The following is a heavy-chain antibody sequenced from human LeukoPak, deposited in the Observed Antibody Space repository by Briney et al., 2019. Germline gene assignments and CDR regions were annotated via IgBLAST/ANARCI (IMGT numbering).Heavy chain of an antibody. D-gene: IGHD1-1*01. CDR3: AKDGYQKNWNFDY. V-gene: IGHV3-23*01. CDR2: ISGSGGST. Sequence: PGGSLRLSCAASGFTFSSYAMSWARQAPGKGLEWVSAISGSGGSTYYADSVKGRFTITRDNSKNTLYLQMNSLRAEDTAVYYCAKDGYQKNWNFDYWGQGTLVTVSS. CDR1: GFTFSSYA. J-gene: IGHJ4*02.